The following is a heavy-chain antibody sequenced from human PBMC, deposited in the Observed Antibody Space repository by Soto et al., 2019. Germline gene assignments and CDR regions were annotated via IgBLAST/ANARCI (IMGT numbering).Heavy chain of an antibody. Sequence: QVQLQESGPGLVKPSETLSLTCTVSGGSIISHLWSWIRQPPGKGLEWIGYVSHSGSTTHNPSLKCRVTIPLDTSKNQVSLQLRSVTAADTAVYYCAREGPLAGDAFDIWGRGTKVTVSS. D-gene: IGHD3-3*02. CDR1: GGSIISHL. CDR3: AREGPLAGDAFDI. CDR2: VSHSGST. J-gene: IGHJ3*02. V-gene: IGHV4-59*11.